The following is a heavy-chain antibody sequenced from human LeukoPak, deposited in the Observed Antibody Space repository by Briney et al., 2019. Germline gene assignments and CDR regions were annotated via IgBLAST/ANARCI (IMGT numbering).Heavy chain of an antibody. Sequence: GGSLRLSCAASGLTFSSYSMNWVRQAPGKGLEWVSYISSSSSTIYYADSVKGRFTISGDNAKNSLYLQMNSLRAEDTAVYYCARGRPAYSSRWYYGGGGYYFDYWGQGTLVTVSS. CDR1: GLTFSSYS. V-gene: IGHV3-48*01. CDR3: ARGRPAYSSRWYYGGGGYYFDY. D-gene: IGHD6-13*01. CDR2: ISSSSSTI. J-gene: IGHJ4*02.